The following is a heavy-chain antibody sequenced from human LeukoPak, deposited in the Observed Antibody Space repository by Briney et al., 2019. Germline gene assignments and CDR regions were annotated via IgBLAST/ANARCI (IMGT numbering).Heavy chain of an antibody. CDR3: AKAPKNKYSYGWYFDY. V-gene: IGHV3-23*01. J-gene: IGHJ4*02. CDR1: GFTFSSYA. CDR2: ISGSGGST. Sequence: PGGSLRLSCAASGFTFSSYAMSWVRQAPGKGLEWVSAISGSGGSTYYADSVKGRFTISRDNSKNTLYLQMNSLRAEDTAVYYCAKAPKNKYSYGWYFDYWGQGTLVTVSS. D-gene: IGHD5-18*01.